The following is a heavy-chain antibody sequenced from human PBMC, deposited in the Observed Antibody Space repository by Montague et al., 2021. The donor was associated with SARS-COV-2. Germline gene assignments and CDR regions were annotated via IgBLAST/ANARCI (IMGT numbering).Heavy chain of an antibody. J-gene: IGHJ6*02. CDR2: IYISGST. D-gene: IGHD2-2*01. CDR3: ARNRCRSTSGYDYEMDV. Sequence: SETLSLTCTFSGGSSSNYYWSWIRQHAGKGLEWIGHIYISGSTNSNPSLKSGVTMSVDTSKNQFSLKLTAVTAADTAVYYCARNRCRSTSGYDYEMDVWGQGTTVTVSS. CDR1: GGSSSNYY. V-gene: IGHV4-4*07.